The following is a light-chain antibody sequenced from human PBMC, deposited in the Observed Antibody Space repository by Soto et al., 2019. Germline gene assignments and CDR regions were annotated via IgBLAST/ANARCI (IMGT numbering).Light chain of an antibody. CDR1: QSVNNN. CDR3: QQYGSSPIT. CDR2: GAT. Sequence: EIVMTQSPGTLSVSPGERATLSCRASQSVNNNLAWYQQKPGQAPRLLIYGATTRATAIPARFSGSGSGTEFTLTISSLQSADFAVYYCQQYGSSPITFGPGTKVDIK. J-gene: IGKJ3*01. V-gene: IGKV3-15*01.